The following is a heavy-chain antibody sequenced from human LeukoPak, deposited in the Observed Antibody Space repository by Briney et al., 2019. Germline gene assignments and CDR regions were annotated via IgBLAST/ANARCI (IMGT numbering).Heavy chain of an antibody. D-gene: IGHD5-12*01. CDR1: GGTFSSYA. CDR2: INTNTGNP. J-gene: IGHJ3*02. Sequence: ASVMVSCKASGGTFSSYAISWVRQAPGQGLEWMGWINTNTGNPTYAQGFTGRFVFSLDTSVSTAYLQISSLKAEDTAVYYCARSGFRGDAFDIWGQGTMVTVSS. V-gene: IGHV7-4-1*02. CDR3: ARSGFRGDAFDI.